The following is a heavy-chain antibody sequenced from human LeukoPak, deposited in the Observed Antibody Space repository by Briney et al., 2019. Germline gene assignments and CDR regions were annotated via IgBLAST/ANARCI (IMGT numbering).Heavy chain of an antibody. J-gene: IGHJ3*02. Sequence: SETLSLTCTVSGDSISSSSSYWGWIRQPPGEGLEWIGSIYYSGSTYYNTSLKSRVTISVDTSKNQFSLKLSSVTAADTAVYYCCISPRVLGAFDIWGQGTMVTVSS. CDR3: CISPRVLGAFDI. CDR2: IYYSGST. CDR1: GDSISSSSSY. D-gene: IGHD3-16*01. V-gene: IGHV4-39*07.